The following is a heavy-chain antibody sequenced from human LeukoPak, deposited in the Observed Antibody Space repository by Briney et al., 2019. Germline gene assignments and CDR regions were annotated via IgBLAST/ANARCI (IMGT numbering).Heavy chain of an antibody. CDR1: GGTFSSYA. CDR2: ISAYNGNT. D-gene: IGHD3-22*01. J-gene: IGHJ4*02. V-gene: IGHV1-18*01. Sequence: GASVKVSCKASGGTFSSYAISWVRQAPGQGLEWMGGISAYNGNTNYAQKLQGRVTMTTDTSTSTAYMELRSLRSDDTAVYYCARGDYYDSSVPLYWGQGTLVTVSS. CDR3: ARGDYYDSSVPLY.